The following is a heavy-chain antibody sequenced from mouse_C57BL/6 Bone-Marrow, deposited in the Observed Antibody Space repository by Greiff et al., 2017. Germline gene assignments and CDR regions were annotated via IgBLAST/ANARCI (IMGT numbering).Heavy chain of an antibody. CDR1: GYTFTSYS. Sequence: QVHVKQSGAELARPGASVKLSCKASGYTFTSYSISWVKQRTGQGLEWIGEIYPRSGNTYYNEKFKGKATLTADKSSSTAYMALRSLTSEDSAVYFCARRITTVVAGYYFDYCGQGTTLTVSS. V-gene: IGHV1-81*01. CDR2: IYPRSGNT. CDR3: ARRITTVVAGYYFDY. J-gene: IGHJ2*01. D-gene: IGHD1-1*01.